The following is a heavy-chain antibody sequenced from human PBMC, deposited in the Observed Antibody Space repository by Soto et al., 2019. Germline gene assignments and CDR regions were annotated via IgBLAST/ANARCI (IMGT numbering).Heavy chain of an antibody. CDR3: ARGVYSNPNYYYYYYMDV. CDR2: INPNSGGT. V-gene: IGHV1-2*04. D-gene: IGHD4-4*01. CDR1: GYTFTGYY. J-gene: IGHJ6*03. Sequence: ASVKVSCKASGYTFTGYYMHWVRQAPGQGLEWMGWINPNSGGTNYAQKFQGWATMTRDTSISTAYMELSRLRSDDTAVYYCARGVYSNPNYYYYYYMDVWGKGTTVTVSS.